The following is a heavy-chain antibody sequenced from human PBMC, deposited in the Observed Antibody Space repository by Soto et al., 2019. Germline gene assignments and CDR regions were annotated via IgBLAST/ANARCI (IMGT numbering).Heavy chain of an antibody. Sequence: PGGSLRLSCAASGFTFSSYAMSWVRQAPGKGLEWVSSISGSGSNTYYADSVKGRFTISRDNAKNSLYLQMNSLRDEDTAVYYFARDRGYTYGFDFWGQGALVTVSS. CDR2: ISGSGSNT. D-gene: IGHD5-18*01. CDR3: ARDRGYTYGFDF. CDR1: GFTFSSYA. J-gene: IGHJ4*02. V-gene: IGHV3-23*01.